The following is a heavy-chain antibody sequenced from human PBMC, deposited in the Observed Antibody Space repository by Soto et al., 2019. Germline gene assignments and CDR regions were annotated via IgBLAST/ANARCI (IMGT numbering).Heavy chain of an antibody. J-gene: IGHJ4*02. CDR2: IYYRANP. Sequence: QVQLQESGPGLVKPSETLSLTCTVSGWSINTYYWSWIRQPPGKGLEWIGYIYYRANPNYNPSLKSRVTISHDTSKTQFSLKLSSVTAADTAVYYCAIHYGDGYDYVDYWGQGTLVTVSS. V-gene: IGHV4-59*08. CDR1: GWSINTYY. CDR3: AIHYGDGYDYVDY. D-gene: IGHD5-12*01.